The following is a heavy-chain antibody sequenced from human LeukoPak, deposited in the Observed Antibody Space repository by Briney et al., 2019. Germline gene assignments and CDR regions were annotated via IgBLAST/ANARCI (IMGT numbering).Heavy chain of an antibody. CDR3: ARGGSSGWYYYGMDV. CDR1: GGSISSYY. Sequence: SETLSLTCTVSGGSISSYYWSWIRQPPGKGLEWIGYIYYSGSTNYNPSLKSRVTISVDTSKNRFSLKLSSVTAADTAVYYCARGGSSGWYYYGMDVWGQGTTVTVSS. D-gene: IGHD6-19*01. J-gene: IGHJ6*02. V-gene: IGHV4-59*01. CDR2: IYYSGST.